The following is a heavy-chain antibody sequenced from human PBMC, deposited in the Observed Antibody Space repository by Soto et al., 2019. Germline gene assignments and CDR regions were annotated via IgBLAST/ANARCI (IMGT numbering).Heavy chain of an antibody. D-gene: IGHD3-22*01. CDR2: ISGSGSTI. J-gene: IGHJ4*02. CDR3: AKVFYYYDSSGYYYFDY. V-gene: IGHV3-23*01. Sequence: PGGSLRLSCAASGFTFSSYAVSWVRHAPGKGPEWISSISGSGSTIYYADSVKGRFTISRDNSKNTLYLQMSSLRAEDTAVYYCAKVFYYYDSSGYYYFDYWGQGTLVTVSS. CDR1: GFTFSSYA.